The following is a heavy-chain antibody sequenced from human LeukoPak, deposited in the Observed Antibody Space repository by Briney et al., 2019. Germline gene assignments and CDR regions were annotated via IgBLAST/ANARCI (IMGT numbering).Heavy chain of an antibody. V-gene: IGHV4-30-2*01. CDR2: FYHSGIS. D-gene: IGHD3-10*01. J-gene: IGHJ4*02. CDR3: ARGDYYGSGSRYFDY. CDR1: GGSISSGGYY. Sequence: SETLSLTCTVSGGSISSGGYYWNRIRQPPGKGLEWIGYFYHSGISYYNPSLKSRVTISVDTSKNQFSLKLSSVTAADTAVYYCARGDYYGSGSRYFDYWGQGTLVTVSS.